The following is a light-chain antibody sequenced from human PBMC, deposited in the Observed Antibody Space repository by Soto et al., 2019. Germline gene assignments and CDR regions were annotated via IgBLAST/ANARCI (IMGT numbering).Light chain of an antibody. CDR3: QQYGSSPMYT. Sequence: ELVLTQSPGTLSLSPGERATLSCRASQSVSSSYLAWYQQKPGQAPRLLIYGASSMATGIPDMFSGSGSGTDFTLTISRLEPEDFAVYYCQQYGSSPMYTFGQGTKLEIK. J-gene: IGKJ2*01. V-gene: IGKV3-20*01. CDR1: QSVSSSY. CDR2: GAS.